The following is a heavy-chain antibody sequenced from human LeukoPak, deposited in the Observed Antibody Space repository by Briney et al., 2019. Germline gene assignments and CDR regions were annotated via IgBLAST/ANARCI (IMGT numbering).Heavy chain of an antibody. Sequence: GGSLRLSCAASGFTFSSYAMSWVRQAPGKGLEWVSAISGSGGSTYYADSVKGRFTISRDNSKNTLYLQMNSLRAEDTAVYYCARGGSVTTRYFDNWGQGTLVTVSS. CDR3: ARGGSVTTRYFDN. V-gene: IGHV3-23*01. D-gene: IGHD4-17*01. CDR1: GFTFSSYA. CDR2: ISGSGGST. J-gene: IGHJ4*02.